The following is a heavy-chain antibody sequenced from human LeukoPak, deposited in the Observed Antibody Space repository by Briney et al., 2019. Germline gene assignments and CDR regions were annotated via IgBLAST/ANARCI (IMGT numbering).Heavy chain of an antibody. CDR2: INHSGST. D-gene: IGHD5-18*01. V-gene: IGHV4-34*01. CDR1: GGSFSGYY. CDR3: ARQVRGYSYGYRYYYYMDV. J-gene: IGHJ6*03. Sequence: PSGTLSLTCAVYGGSFSGYYWSWIRQPPGKGLEWIGEINHSGSTNYNPSLKSRVTISVDTSKNQFSLKLSSVTAADTAVYYCARQVRGYSYGYRYYYYMDVWGKGTTVTISS.